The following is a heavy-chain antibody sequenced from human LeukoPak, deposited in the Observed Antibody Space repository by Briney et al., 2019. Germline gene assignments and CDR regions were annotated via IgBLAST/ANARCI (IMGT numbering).Heavy chain of an antibody. CDR2: IYVTGN. V-gene: IGHV4-59*08. CDR3: ARHIGGGIEDMDV. CDR1: GGSIGTYY. D-gene: IGHD3-16*02. J-gene: IGHJ6*03. Sequence: PSETLSLTCTVSGGSIGTYYWSWVRQSPGKGLEWIGYIYVTGNRYNPYLQSRVTISVDTSRDQFFLKMSSVTAADTAVYYCARHIGGGIEDMDVWGKGTKVTVSS.